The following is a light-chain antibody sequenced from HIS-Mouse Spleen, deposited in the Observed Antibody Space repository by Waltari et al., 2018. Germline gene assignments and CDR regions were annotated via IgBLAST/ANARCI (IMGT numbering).Light chain of an antibody. J-gene: IGLJ2*01. CDR2: QGS. CDR3: QAWDSSTVV. V-gene: IGLV3-1*01. Sequence: SYELTQPPSVSVSPGQTASITCSGDKLGDKYACWYQQKPGQSPGLVIYQGSKRPSGIPERFSGSNSGNTATLTISGTQAMDEADYYCQAWDSSTVVFGGGTKLTVL. CDR1: KLGDKY.